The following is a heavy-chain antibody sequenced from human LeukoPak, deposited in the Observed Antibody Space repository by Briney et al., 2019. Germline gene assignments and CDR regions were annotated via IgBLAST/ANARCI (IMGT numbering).Heavy chain of an antibody. CDR1: GGSISSGGYS. Sequence: SQTLSLTCAVSGGSISSGGYSWSWIRQPPGKGLEWIGYIYHSGSTYYNPSLKSRVTISVDRSKNQFSLKLSSVTAADTAVYYCAGFDSSGYYFDYWGQGTLVTVSS. V-gene: IGHV4-30-2*01. D-gene: IGHD3-22*01. CDR3: AGFDSSGYYFDY. J-gene: IGHJ4*02. CDR2: IYHSGST.